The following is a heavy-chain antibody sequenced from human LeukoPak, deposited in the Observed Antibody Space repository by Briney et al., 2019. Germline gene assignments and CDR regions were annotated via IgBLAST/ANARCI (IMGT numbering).Heavy chain of an antibody. Sequence: SETLSLTCTVSGGSISSYYWSWIRQPAGKGLEWIGRIYTSGSTNYNPSLKSRVTMSVDTSKNQSSLKLSSVTAADTAVYYCARSSYSSSSSRTYNWFDPWGQGTLVTVSS. D-gene: IGHD6-6*01. CDR1: GGSISSYY. V-gene: IGHV4-4*07. CDR2: IYTSGST. CDR3: ARSSYSSSSSRTYNWFDP. J-gene: IGHJ5*02.